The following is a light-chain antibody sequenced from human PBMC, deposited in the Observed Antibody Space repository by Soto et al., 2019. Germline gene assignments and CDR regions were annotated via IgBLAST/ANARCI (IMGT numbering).Light chain of an antibody. J-gene: IGKJ4*01. CDR1: QDISNY. V-gene: IGKV1-33*01. Sequence: IQMTQSPSSLSASVGDRVTITCQASQDISNYLNWYQQKPGKAPKLLIYDASNLETGVPSRFSGSGSGTDFTFTISSLQAEDIATYYCQQYDNPALTFGGGTKVEIK. CDR2: DAS. CDR3: QQYDNPALT.